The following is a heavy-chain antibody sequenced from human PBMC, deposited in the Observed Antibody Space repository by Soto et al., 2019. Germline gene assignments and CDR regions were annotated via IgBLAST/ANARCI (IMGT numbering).Heavy chain of an antibody. D-gene: IGHD6-13*01. Sequence: GGSLRLSCAASGFTFSSYDMHWVRQATGKGLEWVSAIGTAGDTYYPGSVKGRFTISRENAKNSLYLQMNSLKASDTAVYYCARLPGIAAAESSNGMDVWGQGTTVTVSS. V-gene: IGHV3-13*01. CDR1: GFTFSSYD. J-gene: IGHJ6*02. CDR2: IGTAGDT. CDR3: ARLPGIAAAESSNGMDV.